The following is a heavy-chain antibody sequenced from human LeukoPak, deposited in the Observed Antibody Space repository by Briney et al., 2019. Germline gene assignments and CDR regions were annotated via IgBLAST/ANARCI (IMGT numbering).Heavy chain of an antibody. Sequence: SVKVSCKASVGTFSSYTISWVRQAPGQGREWMGRIIPILGIANYAQKFQGRVTITADKSTSTAYMELSSLRSEDTAVYYCARDNGDYSDDYWGQGTLVTVSS. CDR3: ARDNGDYSDDY. D-gene: IGHD4-17*01. CDR1: VGTFSSYT. J-gene: IGHJ4*02. V-gene: IGHV1-69*04. CDR2: IIPILGIA.